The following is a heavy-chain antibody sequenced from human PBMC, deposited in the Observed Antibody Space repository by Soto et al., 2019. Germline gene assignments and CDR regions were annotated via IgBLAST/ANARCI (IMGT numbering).Heavy chain of an antibody. Sequence: SETLSLTCAVYGGSFSGYYWSWIRQPPGKGLEWIGEINHSGSTNYNPSLKSRVTISVDTSKNQFSLKLSSVTAADTAVYYCARGFIAARPHYYYGMDVWGQGTTVTVSS. CDR2: INHSGST. D-gene: IGHD6-6*01. CDR3: ARGFIAARPHYYYGMDV. V-gene: IGHV4-34*01. J-gene: IGHJ6*02. CDR1: GGSFSGYY.